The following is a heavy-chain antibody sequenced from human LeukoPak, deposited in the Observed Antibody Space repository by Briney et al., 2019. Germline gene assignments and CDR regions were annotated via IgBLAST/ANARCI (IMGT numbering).Heavy chain of an antibody. Sequence: SVKVSCKASGGTFSSYSISWVRQAPGQGLEWMGGIIPIFDTADYAQKFQGRVTITADESTGTAYMELSSLRSEDTAVFYCARISLGAIWGYYYGMDVWGQGTTVTVSS. CDR3: ARISLGAIWGYYYGMDV. CDR1: GGTFSSYS. J-gene: IGHJ6*02. D-gene: IGHD1-26*01. CDR2: IIPIFDTA. V-gene: IGHV1-69*13.